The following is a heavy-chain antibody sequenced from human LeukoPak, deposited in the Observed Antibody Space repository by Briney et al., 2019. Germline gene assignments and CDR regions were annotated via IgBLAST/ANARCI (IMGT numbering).Heavy chain of an antibody. CDR1: GGSISSGGYY. CDR2: IYYSGST. D-gene: IGHD3-3*01. V-gene: IGHV4-31*03. Sequence: SQTLSLTCTVSGGSISSGGYYWSWIRQHPGKGLEWIGYIYYSGSTNYNPSLKSRVTISVDTSKNQFSLKLSSVTAADTAVYYCARGPYYDFWSGQDYPENYFDYWGQGTLVTVSS. CDR3: ARGPYYDFWSGQDYPENYFDY. J-gene: IGHJ4*02.